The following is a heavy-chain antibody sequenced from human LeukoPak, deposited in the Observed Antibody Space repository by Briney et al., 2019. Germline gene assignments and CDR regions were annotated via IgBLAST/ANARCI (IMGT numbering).Heavy chain of an antibody. V-gene: IGHV3-23*01. J-gene: IGHJ4*02. Sequence: GGSLRLSCAASGFTFSSYAMSRVRQAPGKGLEWVSAISGSGGSTYYADSVKGRFTISGDNSKNTLYLQMNSLRAEDTAVYYCAKGWIQLHFDYWGQGTLVTVSS. CDR2: ISGSGGST. CDR3: AKGWIQLHFDY. CDR1: GFTFSSYA. D-gene: IGHD5-18*01.